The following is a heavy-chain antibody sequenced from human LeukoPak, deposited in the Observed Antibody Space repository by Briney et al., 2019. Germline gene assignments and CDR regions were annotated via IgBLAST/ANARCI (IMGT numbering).Heavy chain of an antibody. CDR3: ARDWSYYDILTGYYAQGNWFDP. V-gene: IGHV1-2*02. CDR2: INPNSGGT. Sequence: ASVKVSCKASGYTFTGYYMHWVRQAPGQGLEWMGWINPNSGGTNYAQKFQGRVTMTRDTSISTAYMELSRLGSDDTAVYYCARDWSYYDILTGYYAQGNWFDPWGQGTLVTVSS. D-gene: IGHD3-9*01. CDR1: GYTFTGYY. J-gene: IGHJ5*02.